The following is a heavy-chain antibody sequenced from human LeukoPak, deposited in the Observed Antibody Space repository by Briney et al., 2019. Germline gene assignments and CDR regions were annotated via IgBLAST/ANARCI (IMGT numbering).Heavy chain of an antibody. J-gene: IGHJ6*02. D-gene: IGHD2-2*01. CDR2: INPSGGST. CDR3: ARDLAAEGVPAATRAYYYGMDV. Sequence: ASVKVSCKASGYTFTSYYMHWVRQAPGQGLEWMGIINPSGGSTSYAQKFQGRVTMTRDTSTSTVYMELSSLRSEDTAVYYCARDLAAEGVPAATRAYYYGMDVWGQGTTVTVSS. V-gene: IGHV1-46*01. CDR1: GYTFTSYY.